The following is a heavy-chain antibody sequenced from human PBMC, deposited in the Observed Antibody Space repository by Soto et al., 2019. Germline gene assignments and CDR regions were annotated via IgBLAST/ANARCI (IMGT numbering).Heavy chain of an antibody. CDR3: AKGRTMITFGGVGALRFDY. Sequence: EVQLLESGGGLVQPGGSLRLSCAASGFTFSSYAMSWVRQAPGKGLEWVSAISGSGGSTYYADSVKGRFTISRDNSKNPLYVQMNSLRAEDTAVYYCAKGRTMITFGGVGALRFDYWGRGTLVTVSS. D-gene: IGHD3-16*01. V-gene: IGHV3-23*01. J-gene: IGHJ4*02. CDR2: ISGSGGST. CDR1: GFTFSSYA.